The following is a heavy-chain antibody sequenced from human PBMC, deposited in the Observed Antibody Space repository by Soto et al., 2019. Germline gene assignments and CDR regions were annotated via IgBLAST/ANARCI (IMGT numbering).Heavy chain of an antibody. CDR3: ARDKITGLFDY. V-gene: IGHV4-34*01. D-gene: IGHD2-8*02. CDR2: INHSGST. Sequence: QVQLQQWGAGLLKPSETLSLTCAVYGGSFSGYDWTWIRQPPGTGLEWIGEINHSGSTNYNPSLKSRVPISVDTSKNQFSLTLTSVTAADTAVYYCARDKITGLFDYWGQGTLVTVSS. J-gene: IGHJ4*02. CDR1: GGSFSGYD.